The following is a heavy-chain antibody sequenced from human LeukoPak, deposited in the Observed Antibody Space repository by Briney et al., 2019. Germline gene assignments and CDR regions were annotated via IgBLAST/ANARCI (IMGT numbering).Heavy chain of an antibody. CDR1: ASTFRSYA. CDR3: AKDLDCTTYAYYFDY. CDR2: IGAGGTFT. J-gene: IGHJ4*02. V-gene: IGHV3-23*01. D-gene: IGHD2-21*02. Sequence: GRSVRPSSTASASTFRSYAMNWVRQAPGERLEWVSGIGAGGTFTFYADCVEGGFTISRDSSRNTLYLQMNSLRADDTAVYYCAKDLDCTTYAYYFDYWGQGTLVTVSS.